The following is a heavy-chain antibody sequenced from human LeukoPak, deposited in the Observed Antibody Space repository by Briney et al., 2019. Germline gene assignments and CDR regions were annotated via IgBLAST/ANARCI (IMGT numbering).Heavy chain of an antibody. J-gene: IGHJ4*02. D-gene: IGHD3-22*01. V-gene: IGHV1-24*01. CDR3: ARTDNRYDSRLLLN. CDR1: GYTLTELS. CDR2: FDPEDGET. Sequence: ASVKASCKVSGYTLTELSMHWVRQAPGKGLEWMGGFDPEDGETIYAQKFQGRVTMTEDTSTDTAYMELSILRSDDTAIYYCARTDNRYDSRLLLNWGQGTQIIVSS.